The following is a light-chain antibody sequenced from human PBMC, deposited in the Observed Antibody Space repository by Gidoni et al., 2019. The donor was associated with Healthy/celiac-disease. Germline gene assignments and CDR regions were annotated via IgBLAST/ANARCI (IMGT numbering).Light chain of an antibody. CDR1: QRVLYSSNNKNY. Sequence: DIVMPHSPDSMAVSLGERATINCKSSQRVLYSSNNKNYLAWYQQKPGQPPKLLISWASTRESGVPDRFSGSGSGTDFTLTISSLQAEDVAVYYCQQYYSTPCSFGQGTKLEIK. CDR3: QQYYSTPCS. J-gene: IGKJ2*04. CDR2: WAS. V-gene: IGKV4-1*01.